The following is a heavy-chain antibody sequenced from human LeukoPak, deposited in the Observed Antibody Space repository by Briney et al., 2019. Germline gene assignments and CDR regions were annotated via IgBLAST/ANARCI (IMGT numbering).Heavy chain of an antibody. V-gene: IGHV1-69*05. Sequence: ASVKVSCKASGGTFSSYAISWVRQAPGQGLEWMGGIIPIFGTANYAQKFQGRVTITTAESTSTAYMELSRLRSEDTAVYYCARGVRYRYCSGGSCYRGGYYYYYMDVWGKGTTVTVSS. CDR2: IIPIFGTA. J-gene: IGHJ6*03. CDR3: ARGVRYRYCSGGSCYRGGYYYYYMDV. D-gene: IGHD2-15*01. CDR1: GGTFSSYA.